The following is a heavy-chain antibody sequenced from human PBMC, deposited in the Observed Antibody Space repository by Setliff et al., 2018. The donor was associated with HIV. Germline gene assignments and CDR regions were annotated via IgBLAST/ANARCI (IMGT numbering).Heavy chain of an antibody. CDR3: ARIGRTPYYYYYMDV. CDR1: GYAFNSYT. Sequence: ASVKVPCKASGYAFNSYTLNWVRQATGRGLEWMGWINPNSDNTAYAQKFQGRLTMTRNTSTCTVYMELSSLRSEDTAVYYCARIGRTPYYYYYMDVWGKGTTVTVSS. J-gene: IGHJ6*03. D-gene: IGHD2-15*01. CDR2: INPNSDNT. V-gene: IGHV1-8*01.